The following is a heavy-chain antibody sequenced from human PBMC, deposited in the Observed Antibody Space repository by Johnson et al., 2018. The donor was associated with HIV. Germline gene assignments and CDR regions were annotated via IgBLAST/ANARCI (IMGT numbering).Heavy chain of an antibody. CDR1: GFTFSSYG. Sequence: QVQLVESGGGVVQPGRSLRLSCAASGFTFSSYGMHWVRQAPGKGLEWVAVIWYDGSKKYYVDSVKGRFTISRDNSKNTLYLQMNSLRAEDTAVYYCAKDLFTEREDDVFDIWGQGTMVSVSS. CDR3: AKDLFTEREDDVFDI. D-gene: IGHD1-26*01. CDR2: IWYDGSKK. J-gene: IGHJ3*02. V-gene: IGHV3-33*06.